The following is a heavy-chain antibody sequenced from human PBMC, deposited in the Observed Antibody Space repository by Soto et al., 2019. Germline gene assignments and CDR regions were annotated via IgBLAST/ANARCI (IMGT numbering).Heavy chain of an antibody. CDR1: GGSVSSGDHY. D-gene: IGHD3-22*01. CDR2: ISYNGSP. CDR3: ARLMIVTGGEAFDI. J-gene: IGHJ3*02. V-gene: IGHV4-61*08. Sequence: SETLSLTCTVSGGSVSSGDHYWSWIRQPPGKGLEWIAYISYNGSPDYNPSLKSRVSISLDMSKNQFSLKLSSVTAADTAVYYCARLMIVTGGEAFDIWGQGTMVTVSS.